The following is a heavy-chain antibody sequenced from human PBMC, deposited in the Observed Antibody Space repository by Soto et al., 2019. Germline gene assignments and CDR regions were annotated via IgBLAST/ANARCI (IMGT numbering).Heavy chain of an antibody. CDR3: ARDQLGLWFGEPRFDY. D-gene: IGHD3-10*01. J-gene: IGHJ4*02. V-gene: IGHV1-18*04. Sequence: QVQLVQSGAEVKKPGASVKVSCKASGYTFTSYGISWVRQAPGQGLEWMGWISAYNGNTNYAQKLQGRDTMTTDTSTSTAYMELRSLRSDDTAVYDWARDQLGLWFGEPRFDYWGQGTLVTVSS. CDR1: GYTFTSYG. CDR2: ISAYNGNT.